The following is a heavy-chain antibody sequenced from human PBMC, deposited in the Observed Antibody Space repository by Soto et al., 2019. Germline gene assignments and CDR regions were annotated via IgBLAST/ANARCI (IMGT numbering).Heavy chain of an antibody. V-gene: IGHV4-39*01. CDR2: VYYNGNS. Sequence: QLQLHESGPGLVKPSETLSLTCNVSGGSITSITYYWGWIRQTPGKGLEWLGSVYYNGNSYYNPSLKSRVPTSGDTSKNPFSLKLSSVTAADTAFYYCASQRLGYYSGAVSYGTGDDNWGQGTLVTVSS. CDR3: ASQRLGYYSGAVSYGTGDDN. CDR1: GGSITSITYY. J-gene: IGHJ4*02. D-gene: IGHD2-15*01.